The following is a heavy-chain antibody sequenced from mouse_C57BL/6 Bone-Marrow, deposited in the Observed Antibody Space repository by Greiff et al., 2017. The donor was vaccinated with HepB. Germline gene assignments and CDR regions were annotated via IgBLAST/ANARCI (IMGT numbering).Heavy chain of an antibody. J-gene: IGHJ2*01. CDR2: IDPSDSYT. D-gene: IGHD1-1*01. V-gene: IGHV1-69*01. CDR3: AREGGVVAHFDY. Sequence: VQLQQPGAELVMPGASVKLSCKASGYTFTSYWMHWVKQRPGQGLEWIGEIDPSDSYTNYNQKFKGKSTLTVDKSCSTAYMQLSSLTSEDSAVYYCAREGGVVAHFDYWGQGTTLTVSS. CDR1: GYTFTSYW.